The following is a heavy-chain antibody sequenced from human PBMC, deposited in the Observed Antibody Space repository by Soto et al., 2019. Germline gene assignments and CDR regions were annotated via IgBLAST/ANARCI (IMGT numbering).Heavy chain of an antibody. CDR2: ISNNGRFI. D-gene: IGHD3-16*01. CDR1: GFTFSTNW. Sequence: GGSLRLSCAASGFTFSTNWMHWVRQVPGKGLEWVSRISNNGRFIGYADSVQGRFTISRDNAKNSLYLEIHSLRVEDTALYYCAKDWGNYYYFDYWGRGTPVTVSS. CDR3: AKDWGNYYYFDY. J-gene: IGHJ4*02. V-gene: IGHV3-74*01.